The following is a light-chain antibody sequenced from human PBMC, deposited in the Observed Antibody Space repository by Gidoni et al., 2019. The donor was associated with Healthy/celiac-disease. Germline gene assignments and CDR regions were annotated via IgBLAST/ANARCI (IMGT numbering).Light chain of an antibody. J-gene: IGKJ4*01. V-gene: IGKV3-20*01. CDR3: QQYGSSP. CDR1: QSVSSSY. CDR2: GAS. Sequence: DIVLTQSPGTLSLSPGERATLSCRASQSVSSSYLAWYQQKPGQAPRLLIYGASSRATGIPDRCSGSGSGTDFTLTISRLEPEDFAVYYCQQYGSSPFGGGTKVEIK.